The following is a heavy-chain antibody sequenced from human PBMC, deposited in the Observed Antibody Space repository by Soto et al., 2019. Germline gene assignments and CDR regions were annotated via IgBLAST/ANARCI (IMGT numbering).Heavy chain of an antibody. CDR2: MNPNSGNT. J-gene: IGHJ3*02. D-gene: IGHD3-10*01. CDR3: ARVGAPFDI. V-gene: IGHV1-8*01. Sequence: QVQLVQSGAEVKKPGASVKVSCKASGYTFTSYDINWLRQATGQGLEWMGWMNPNSGNTGYAQKFKGRVNMTRHTSISTAYMELSSLRSEDTAVYSCARVGAPFDIWGQGKMVTVSS. CDR1: GYTFTSYD.